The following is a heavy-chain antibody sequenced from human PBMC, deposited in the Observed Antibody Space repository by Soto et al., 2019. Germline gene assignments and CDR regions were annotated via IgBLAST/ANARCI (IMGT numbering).Heavy chain of an antibody. V-gene: IGHV3-30*18. CDR3: AKDVTMIVDAFDI. CDR2: ISYDGSNK. J-gene: IGHJ3*02. CDR1: GFTFSSYG. Sequence: HPGGSLRLSCAASGFTFSSYGMHWVRQAPGKGLEWVAVISYDGSNKYYADSVKGRFTISRDNSKNTLYLQMNSLRAEDTAVYYCAKDVTMIVDAFDIWGQGTMVTVSS. D-gene: IGHD3-22*01.